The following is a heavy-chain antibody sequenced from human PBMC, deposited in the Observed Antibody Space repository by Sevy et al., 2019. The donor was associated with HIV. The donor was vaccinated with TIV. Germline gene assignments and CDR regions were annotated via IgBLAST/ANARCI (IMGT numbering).Heavy chain of an antibody. CDR1: GFSLSNYA. Sequence: GGSLRLSCAASGFSLSNYAMSWVRQAPGKGLEWISTKTASAGVTCYSDSVKGRFTISRDNSKNTLFLQMNSLRAEDTALYYCAKGRIPSIGTLGPFDSWGQGTLVTVSS. D-gene: IGHD6-6*01. CDR2: KTASAGVT. J-gene: IGHJ4*02. CDR3: AKGRIPSIGTLGPFDS. V-gene: IGHV3-23*01.